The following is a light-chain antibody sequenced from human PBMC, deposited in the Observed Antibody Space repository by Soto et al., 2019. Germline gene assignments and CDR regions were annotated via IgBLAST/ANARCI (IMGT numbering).Light chain of an antibody. J-gene: IGKJ1*01. CDR2: GAS. CDR1: QSVSSNY. V-gene: IGKV3-20*01. Sequence: EIVFTQSPGTLSLSPGERATLSCRASQSVSSNYLAWYQQKPGQAPKLLIYGASSRATGIPDRFSGSGSGTDFTLTISRLEPEDFAVYYCQQYGGSLTWTFGLGTKVDIK. CDR3: QQYGGSLTWT.